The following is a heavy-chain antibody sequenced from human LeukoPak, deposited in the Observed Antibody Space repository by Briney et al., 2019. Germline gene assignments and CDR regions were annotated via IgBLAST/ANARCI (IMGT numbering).Heavy chain of an antibody. J-gene: IGHJ4*02. Sequence: GGSLRLSCAASGFTFSSYRMNWVRQAPGKGLEWVSSISSSSSYIYYADSVKGRFTISRDNAKNSLYLQMNSLRAEDTAVYYCASLSPCSSTSCSFFFDYWGQGTLVTVSS. CDR3: ASLSPCSSTSCSFFFDY. CDR1: GFTFSSYR. V-gene: IGHV3-21*01. CDR2: ISSSSSYI. D-gene: IGHD2-2*01.